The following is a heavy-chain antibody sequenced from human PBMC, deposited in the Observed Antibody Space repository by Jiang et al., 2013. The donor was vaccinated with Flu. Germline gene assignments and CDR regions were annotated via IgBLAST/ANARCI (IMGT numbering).Heavy chain of an antibody. V-gene: IGHV4-39*01. CDR2: ISSDGTT. D-gene: IGHD5-24*01. J-gene: IGHJ4*02. CDR3: VSESWLRFVV. Sequence: LLKPSETLSLTCSVSGDSISRTPEFWGWIRQSPGKGLEWIGSISSDGTTYYNSSLTSRVTMSVDTSINEFSLELTSVTAADTAVYYCVSESWLRFVVWGPGILVAVSS. CDR1: GDSISRTPEF.